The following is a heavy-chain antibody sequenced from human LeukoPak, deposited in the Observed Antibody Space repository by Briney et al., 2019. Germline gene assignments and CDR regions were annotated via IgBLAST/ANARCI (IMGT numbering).Heavy chain of an antibody. V-gene: IGHV3-11*04. CDR2: ITSGGGFK. D-gene: IGHD3-10*01. CDR1: GFPFSDFH. J-gene: IGHJ4*02. CDR3: ARVRPGSRGSYYRTS. Sequence: PGGSLRLSCVGAGFPFSDFHMSWIRQAPGKGLEWVSYITSGGGFKYYADSVKGRFSISRDDSKNSVFLQMNSLRVEDTAVYYCARVRPGSRGSYYRTSWGQGTLVTVSS.